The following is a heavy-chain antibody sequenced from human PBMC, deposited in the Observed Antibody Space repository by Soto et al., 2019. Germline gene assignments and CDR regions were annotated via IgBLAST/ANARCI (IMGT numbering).Heavy chain of an antibody. V-gene: IGHV1-46*01. Sequence: QVQLVQSGAEVKKPGASVKVSCKASGYTFTSYYMHCVRLAPGQGLEWMGIINPDGGGTSYAQQFQGRVNMTRDTSTSTVYMEMSSLRSEDTAVYYCAVGGNYLSMDVWGQGTTVTVSS. CDR1: GYTFTSYY. D-gene: IGHD4-4*01. CDR2: INPDGGGT. J-gene: IGHJ6*02. CDR3: AVGGNYLSMDV.